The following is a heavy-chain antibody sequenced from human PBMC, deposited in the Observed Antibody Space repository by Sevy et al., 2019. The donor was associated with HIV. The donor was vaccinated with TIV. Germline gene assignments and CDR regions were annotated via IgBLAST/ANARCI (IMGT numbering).Heavy chain of an antibody. D-gene: IGHD3-22*01. CDR1: GYTLIQLS. V-gene: IGHV1-24*01. CDR3: AITKDYYDSSGYPFDY. J-gene: IGHJ4*02. Sequence: ASVKVSRKVSGYTLIQLSMHWVRQVPGKGLEWMGSFDPEDGETIYAQKFQGRVTMTEDTSTDTAYMELSSLKSEDTAIFYCAITKDYYDSSGYPFDYWGQGTLVTVSS. CDR2: FDPEDGET.